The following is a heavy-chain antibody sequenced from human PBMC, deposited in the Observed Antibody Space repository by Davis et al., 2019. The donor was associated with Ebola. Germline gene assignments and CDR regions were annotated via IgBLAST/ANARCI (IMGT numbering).Heavy chain of an antibody. CDR2: VKSNSDT. J-gene: IGHJ4*02. CDR1: GFTFNNYA. V-gene: IGHV3-23*01. CDR3: AAEGRSSRPGY. D-gene: IGHD3-10*01. Sequence: GESLKISCATSGFTFNNYAMTWVRQAPGKGLEWVSVVKSNSDTYYAGSVKGRFTISRDSSKNTLHLQMNGLRAEDTAVYYCAAEGRSSRPGYWGQGTLVTVSS.